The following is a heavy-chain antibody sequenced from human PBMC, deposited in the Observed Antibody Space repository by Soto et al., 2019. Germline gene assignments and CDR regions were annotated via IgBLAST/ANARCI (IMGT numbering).Heavy chain of an antibody. V-gene: IGHV3-21*01. Sequence: EVHLVESGGGLVKLGGSLRLSCAASGFTFSSYSMSWVRQAPGKGLEWVSSISSSSSYIYYADSVKGRFTISRDNAQNSLYLQMNSLRAEETAVYYCARDIGELANYYFDYWGQGTLVTVSS. J-gene: IGHJ4*02. CDR3: ARDIGELANYYFDY. CDR2: ISSSSSYI. CDR1: GFTFSSYS. D-gene: IGHD3-10*01.